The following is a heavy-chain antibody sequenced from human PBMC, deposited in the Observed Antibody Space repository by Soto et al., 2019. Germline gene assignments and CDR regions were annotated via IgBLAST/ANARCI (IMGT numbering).Heavy chain of an antibody. CDR1: GYTFTSYD. V-gene: IGHV1-8*01. CDR3: ASSTKYGDNSRWFDP. CDR2: MNPNSGNT. Sequence: QVQLVQSGAEVKKPGASVKVSCKASGYTFTSYDINWVRQATGQGLEYLGWMNPNSGNTGYVQKFQGRVTMPRDTSXXTAYMELSSLRSADTAVYYCASSTKYGDNSRWFDPWGQGTLVTVSS. J-gene: IGHJ5*02. D-gene: IGHD4-17*01.